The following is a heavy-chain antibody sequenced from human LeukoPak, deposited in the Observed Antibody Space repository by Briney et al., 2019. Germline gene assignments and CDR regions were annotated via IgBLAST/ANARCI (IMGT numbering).Heavy chain of an antibody. CDR3: ARGATYYYDNSGYYSGRELDS. D-gene: IGHD3-22*01. J-gene: IGHJ4*02. Sequence: SETLSLTCAVYGGSFSGYYWSWIRQPPGKGLEWIGEINHSGSTNYNPSLKSRVTISVDTSKNQFSLKLSSVTAADTAVYYCARGATYYYDNSGYYSGRELDSWGQGTLVSVSS. CDR2: INHSGST. CDR1: GGSFSGYY. V-gene: IGHV4-34*01.